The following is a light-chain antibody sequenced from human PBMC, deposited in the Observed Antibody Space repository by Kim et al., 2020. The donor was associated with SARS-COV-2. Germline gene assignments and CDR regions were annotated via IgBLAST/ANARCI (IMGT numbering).Light chain of an antibody. Sequence: EIVLTQSPVTLSLSPGEGATLSCRASQSISTSLAWYQQKPGQAPRLLIYDASTRAPGIPARFGGSGSGTDFSLTISSLEPEDFAVYYCQHHNSWPLTFGGGTKVEI. CDR2: DAS. CDR1: QSISTS. CDR3: QHHNSWPLT. J-gene: IGKJ4*01. V-gene: IGKV3-11*01.